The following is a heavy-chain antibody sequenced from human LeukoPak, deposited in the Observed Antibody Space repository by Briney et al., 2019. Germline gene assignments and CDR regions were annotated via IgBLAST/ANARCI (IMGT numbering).Heavy chain of an antibody. Sequence: ASLKVSCKASGYTFTSYGISWVRQAPGQGLEWMGWISAYNDNTNYAQKLQGRVTMTTDTSTSTVYMELRSLRSVDTAVYYCARVPYCSGGSCYFRSYFDYWGQGTLVTVPS. CDR3: ARVPYCSGGSCYFRSYFDY. CDR2: ISAYNDNT. CDR1: GYTFTSYG. D-gene: IGHD2-15*01. J-gene: IGHJ4*02. V-gene: IGHV1-18*01.